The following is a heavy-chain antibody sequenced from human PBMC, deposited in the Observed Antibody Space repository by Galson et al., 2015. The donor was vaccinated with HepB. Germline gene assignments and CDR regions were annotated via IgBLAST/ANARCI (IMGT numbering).Heavy chain of an antibody. J-gene: IGHJ6*02. V-gene: IGHV3-21*01. CDR1: GFTFSSYS. CDR2: ISSSSSYI. CDR3: ARDHGGWSVATIVGPTHGMDV. D-gene: IGHD5-12*01. Sequence: SLRLSCAASGFTFSSYSMNWVRQAPGKGLEWVSSISSSSSYIYYADSVKGRFTISRDNAKNSLYLQMNSLRAEDTAVYYCARDHGGWSVATIVGPTHGMDVWGQGTTVTVSS.